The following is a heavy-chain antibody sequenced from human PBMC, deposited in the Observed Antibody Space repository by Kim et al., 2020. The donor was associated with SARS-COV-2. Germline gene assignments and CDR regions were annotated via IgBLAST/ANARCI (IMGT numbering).Heavy chain of an antibody. CDR2: ICTAGDT. Sequence: GGSLRLSCAASGFTFSSYDMHWVRQATGKGLEWVSAICTAGDTYYPGSVKGRFTISRENTKNSLYLQLNSLRAGDTAVDYCARASLWSGYSFYYYYYMD. D-gene: IGHD3-3*01. V-gene: IGHV3-13*01. CDR3: ARASLWSGYSFYYYYYMD. J-gene: IGHJ6*03. CDR1: GFTFSSYD.